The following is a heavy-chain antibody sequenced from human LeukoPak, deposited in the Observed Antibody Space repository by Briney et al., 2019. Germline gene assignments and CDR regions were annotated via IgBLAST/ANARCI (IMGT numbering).Heavy chain of an antibody. Sequence: ASVKVSCKASGYTFTSYDINRVRQATGQGLEWMGWMNPNSGNTGYAQKFQGRVAMTRDTSISTAYMELSSLRSEDTAVYYCARGLGDYYDTSDFYYAVPAHWGQGTLVTVSS. J-gene: IGHJ4*02. CDR2: MNPNSGNT. CDR3: ARGLGDYYDTSDFYYAVPAH. CDR1: GYTFTSYD. V-gene: IGHV1-8*01. D-gene: IGHD3-22*01.